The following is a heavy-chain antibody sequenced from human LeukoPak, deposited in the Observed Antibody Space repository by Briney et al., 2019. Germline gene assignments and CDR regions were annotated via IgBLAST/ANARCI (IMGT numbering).Heavy chain of an antibody. CDR1: GFTFSSYA. CDR2: ISGSDNST. Sequence: GGSLRLSCAASGFTFSSYAMSWVRQAPGKGLEWVSAISGSDNSTSYADSVKGRFTISRDNSKNTLYLQMNSLRAEDTAVYYCAKDLYGDYFRAYFDYWGQGTLVTVSS. CDR3: AKDLYGDYFRAYFDY. J-gene: IGHJ4*02. D-gene: IGHD4-17*01. V-gene: IGHV3-23*01.